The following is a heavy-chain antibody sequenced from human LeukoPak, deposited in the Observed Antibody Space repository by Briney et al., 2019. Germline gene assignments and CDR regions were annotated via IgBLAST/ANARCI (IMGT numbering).Heavy chain of an antibody. V-gene: IGHV3-30*02. Sequence: GGSLRLSCAASGFTFSSYGMHWVRQAPGKGLEWVAFIRYDGSNKYYADSVKGRFTISRDNSKNTLYLQMNSLRAEDTVVYYCAKDEGYFDWSIAFDIWGQGTMVTVSS. D-gene: IGHD3-9*01. CDR3: AKDEGYFDWSIAFDI. J-gene: IGHJ3*02. CDR1: GFTFSSYG. CDR2: IRYDGSNK.